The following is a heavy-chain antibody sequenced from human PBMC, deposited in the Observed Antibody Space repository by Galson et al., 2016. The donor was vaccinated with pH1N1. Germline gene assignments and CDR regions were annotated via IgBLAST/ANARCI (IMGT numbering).Heavy chain of an antibody. Sequence: QVQLQESGPGLVKPSQTLSLTCTVSGGSISSGDYYWSWIRQPAGQGLEGIGRLYKTGTTNYNPSLKSRVTISADTSKNQFSLKLTSVTAADTAVYYCARGGVYSVWGQGTTVTVSS. CDR3: ARGGVYSV. CDR2: LYKTGTT. CDR1: GGSISSGDYY. J-gene: IGHJ6*02. V-gene: IGHV4-61*02. D-gene: IGHD1-26*01.